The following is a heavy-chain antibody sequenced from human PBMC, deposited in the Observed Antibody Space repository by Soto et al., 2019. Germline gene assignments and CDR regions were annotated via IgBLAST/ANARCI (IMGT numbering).Heavy chain of an antibody. D-gene: IGHD1-1*01. J-gene: IGHJ4*02. CDR2: ISYDGSNK. Sequence: QVQLVESGGGVVQPGRSLRLSCAASGFTFSSYAMHWVRQAPGKGLEWVAVISYDGSNKYYADSVKGRFTISRDNSKNTLYLQMNSLRAEDTAVYYCARDDPGTTAPLGFWGQGTLVTVSS. CDR3: ARDDPGTTAPLGF. V-gene: IGHV3-30-3*01. CDR1: GFTFSSYA.